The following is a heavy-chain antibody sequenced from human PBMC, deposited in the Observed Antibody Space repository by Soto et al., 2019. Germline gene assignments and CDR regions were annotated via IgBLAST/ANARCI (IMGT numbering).Heavy chain of an antibody. CDR1: GFTFSSYA. V-gene: IGHV3-30-3*01. D-gene: IGHD5-12*01. J-gene: IGHJ4*02. CDR3: ARGRGNSGYDLAY. CDR2: ISYDGSNK. Sequence: GGSLRLSCAASGFTFSSYAMHWVRQAPGKGLEWVAVISYDGSNKYYADSVKGRFTISRDNSKNTLYLQMNSLRAEDTAVYYCARGRGNSGYDLAYWGQGTLVTVSS.